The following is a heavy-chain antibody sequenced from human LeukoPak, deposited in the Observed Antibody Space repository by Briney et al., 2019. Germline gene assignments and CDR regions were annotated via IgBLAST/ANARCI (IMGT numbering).Heavy chain of an antibody. V-gene: IGHV3-23*01. CDR1: GFTFSSYA. D-gene: IGHD2-2*01. Sequence: GGSLRLSCAASGFTFSSYAMSWVRQAPGKGLEWVSAISGSGVSTYYADSVKGRFTISRDYSKNTLYLQMDSLRAEDTVVYYCAKDLYCSSNSCYLFDYWGQGTLVTVSS. J-gene: IGHJ4*02. CDR3: AKDLYCSSNSCYLFDY. CDR2: ISGSGVST.